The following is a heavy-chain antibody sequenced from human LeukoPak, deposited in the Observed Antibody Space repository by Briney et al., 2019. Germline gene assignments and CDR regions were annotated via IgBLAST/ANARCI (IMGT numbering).Heavy chain of an antibody. Sequence: ASVKVSCKVSGYTLTELSMHWVRQAPGKGLEWMGGFDPEDGETIYAQKFQGRVTMTEDTSTDTACMELSSLRSEDTAAYYCATAVGYGGPFDYWGQGTLVTVSS. D-gene: IGHD4-23*01. CDR1: GYTLTELS. CDR3: ATAVGYGGPFDY. V-gene: IGHV1-24*01. J-gene: IGHJ4*02. CDR2: FDPEDGET.